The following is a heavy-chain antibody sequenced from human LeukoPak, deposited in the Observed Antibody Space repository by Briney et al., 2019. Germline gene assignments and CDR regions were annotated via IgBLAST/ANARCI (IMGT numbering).Heavy chain of an antibody. D-gene: IGHD3-3*01. V-gene: IGHV1-8*01. J-gene: IGHJ4*02. CDR3: ARGGVTIFGVVIMPYFDY. Sequence: ASVKVSCKASGYTFTSYDINWVRQATGQGLEWMGWMNPNSGNTGYAQKFQGRVTMTRNTSISTAYMELSSLRSEDTAVYYCARGGVTIFGVVIMPYFDYWDQGTLVTVSS. CDR1: GYTFTSYD. CDR2: MNPNSGNT.